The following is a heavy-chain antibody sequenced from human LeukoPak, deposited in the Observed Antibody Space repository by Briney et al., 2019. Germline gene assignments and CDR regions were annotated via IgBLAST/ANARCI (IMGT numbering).Heavy chain of an antibody. CDR3: ARDRGPGSGYTPQYGMDV. D-gene: IGHD5-12*01. Sequence: GGSLRLSCAASGFTFSSYGMHWVRQAPGKGLEWVSVIYSGGSTYYADSVKGRFTISRDNSKNTLYLQMNSLRAEDTAVYYCARDRGPGSGYTPQYGMDVWGQGTTVTVSS. V-gene: IGHV3-NL1*01. J-gene: IGHJ6*02. CDR2: IYSGGST. CDR1: GFTFSSYG.